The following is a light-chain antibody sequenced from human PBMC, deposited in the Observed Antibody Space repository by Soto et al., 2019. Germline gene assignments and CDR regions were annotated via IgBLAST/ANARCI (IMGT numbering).Light chain of an antibody. V-gene: IGLV1-40*01. CDR3: QSYDSSLSGSV. J-gene: IGLJ2*01. CDR2: GNT. Sequence: QSVLTQPPSVSGAPGPRVTISCTWSSSNIGAGYGVHWYQQLPGTAPKLLINGNTNRPTGVPDRFSASKSGTSASLAITGLQAEDGADYYCQSYDSSLSGSVFGGGTKLTVL. CDR1: SSNIGAGYG.